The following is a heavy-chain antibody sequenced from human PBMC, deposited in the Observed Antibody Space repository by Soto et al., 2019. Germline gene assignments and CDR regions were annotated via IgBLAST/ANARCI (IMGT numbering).Heavy chain of an antibody. CDR2: ISYDGSNK. D-gene: IGHD6-6*01. V-gene: IGHV3-30*18. CDR3: AKESSSHYGMDV. CDR1: GFTFSSYG. J-gene: IGHJ6*02. Sequence: GGSLGLSCAASGFTFSSYGMHWVRQAPGKGLEWVAVISYDGSNKYYADSVKGRFTISRDNSKNTLYLQMNSLRAEDTAVYYCAKESSSHYGMDVWGQGTTVTVSS.